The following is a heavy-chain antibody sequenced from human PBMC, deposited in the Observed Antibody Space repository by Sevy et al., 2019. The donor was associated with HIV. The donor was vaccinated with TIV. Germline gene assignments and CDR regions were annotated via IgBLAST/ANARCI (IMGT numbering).Heavy chain of an antibody. CDR3: ARGSGLRRTVTTGSDYFDY. CDR1: GFTFSSYA. D-gene: IGHD4-4*01. Sequence: GGSLRLSCAASGFTFSSYAMHWVRQAPSKGLEWVAVISYDGSNKYYADSVKGRFTISRDNSKNTLYLQMNSLRAEDTAVYYCARGSGLRRTVTTGSDYFDYWGQGTLVTVSS. J-gene: IGHJ4*02. V-gene: IGHV3-30-3*01. CDR2: ISYDGSNK.